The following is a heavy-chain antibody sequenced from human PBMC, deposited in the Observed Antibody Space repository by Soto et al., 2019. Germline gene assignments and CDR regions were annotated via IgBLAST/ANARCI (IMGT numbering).Heavy chain of an antibody. D-gene: IGHD6-6*01. CDR2: IYYSGST. CDR1: GGSISSGDYY. V-gene: IGHV4-30-4*01. Sequence: SETLSLTCTVSGGSISSGDYYWSWIRQPPGKGLEWIGYIYYSGSTYYNPSLKSRLTISVDTSRNQFSLKLTSVTAADTAVYYCARASSSHKYFQHWGQGTLVTVSS. J-gene: IGHJ1*01. CDR3: ARASSSHKYFQH.